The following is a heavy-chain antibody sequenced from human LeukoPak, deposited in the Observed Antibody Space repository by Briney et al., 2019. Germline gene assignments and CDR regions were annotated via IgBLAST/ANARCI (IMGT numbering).Heavy chain of an antibody. CDR1: GGSISSNY. V-gene: IGHV4-4*09. D-gene: IGHD7-27*01. J-gene: IGHJ4*02. Sequence: SETLSLTCTVSGGSISSNYWSWIRQPPGKGLEWIGYINTSGSTNYNPSLKSRVSLSLDTSRNQFSLKLASVTAADTAVYYCARRRNWGFFDYWGQGILVSVSS. CDR2: INTSGST. CDR3: ARRRNWGFFDY.